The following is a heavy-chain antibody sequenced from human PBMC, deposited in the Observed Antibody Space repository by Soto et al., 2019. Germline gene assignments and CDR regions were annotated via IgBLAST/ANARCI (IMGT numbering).Heavy chain of an antibody. D-gene: IGHD5-12*01. CDR1: GDSVSSNTAS. J-gene: IGHJ5*02. CDR3: AKGDNLGPKTGYAFDP. CDR2: TYFRSKWYN. Sequence: PSQTLSLTCAISGDSVSSNTASWNWIRQSPSRGLEWLGRTYFRSKWYNDYAVSVKSRIIINPDTSNNQFSPQLNSVTPEDMAVYFCAKGDNLGPKTGYAFDPWGQGIMVTVSS. V-gene: IGHV6-1*01.